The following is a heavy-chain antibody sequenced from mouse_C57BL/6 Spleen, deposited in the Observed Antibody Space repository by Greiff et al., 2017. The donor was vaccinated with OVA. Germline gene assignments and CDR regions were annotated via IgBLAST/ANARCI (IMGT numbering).Heavy chain of an antibody. Sequence: DVKLQESGPGLVKPSQSLSLTCSVTGYSITSGYYWNWIRQFPGNKLEWMGYISYDGSNNYNPSLKNRISITRDTSKNQFFLKLNSVTTEDTATYYCARHYYGSSFTYWGQGTTLTVSS. CDR2: ISYDGSN. D-gene: IGHD1-1*01. V-gene: IGHV3-6*01. CDR1: GYSITSGYY. J-gene: IGHJ2*01. CDR3: ARHYYGSSFTY.